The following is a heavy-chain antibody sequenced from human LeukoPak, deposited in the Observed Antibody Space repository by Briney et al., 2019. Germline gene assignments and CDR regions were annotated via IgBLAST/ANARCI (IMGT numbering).Heavy chain of an antibody. V-gene: IGHV1-2*02. CDR1: GYTFTGYY. J-gene: IGHJ3*02. CDR2: ISPNSGGT. Sequence: ASVKVSCKASGYTFTGYYMHWVRQAPGQGLEWMGWISPNSGGTNYAQKFQGRVTMTRDTSISTAYMELSRLRSDDTAVYYCARDSNVLLWFGEFSPDAFDIWGQGTMVTVSS. D-gene: IGHD3-10*01. CDR3: ARDSNVLLWFGEFSPDAFDI.